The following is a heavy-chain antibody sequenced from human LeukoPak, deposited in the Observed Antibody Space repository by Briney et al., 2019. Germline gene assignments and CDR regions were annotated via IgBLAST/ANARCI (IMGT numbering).Heavy chain of an antibody. J-gene: IGHJ4*02. CDR2: INHSGST. CDR3: ARVSSNSSSWYLDY. V-gene: IGHV4-34*01. D-gene: IGHD6-13*01. CDR1: GFTFSDYY. Sequence: NPGGSLRLSCAASGFTFSDYYMSWIRQPPGKGLEWIGEINHSGSTNYNPSLKSRVTISVDTSKNQFSLKLSSVTAADTAVYYCARVSSNSSSWYLDYWGQGTLVTVSS.